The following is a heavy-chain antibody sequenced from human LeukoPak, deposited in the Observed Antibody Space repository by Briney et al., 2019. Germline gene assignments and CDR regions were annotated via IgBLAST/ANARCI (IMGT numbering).Heavy chain of an antibody. CDR3: ARVSDSSGLMADY. CDR2: IYYSGST. V-gene: IGHV4-59*01. D-gene: IGHD3-22*01. J-gene: IGHJ4*02. CDR1: GESFSGYY. Sequence: SETLSLTCAVYGESFSGYYWSWIRQPPGKGLEWIGYIYYSGSTNYNPSLKSRVTISVDTSKNQFSLKLSSVTAADTAVYYCARVSDSSGLMADYWGQGTLVTVSS.